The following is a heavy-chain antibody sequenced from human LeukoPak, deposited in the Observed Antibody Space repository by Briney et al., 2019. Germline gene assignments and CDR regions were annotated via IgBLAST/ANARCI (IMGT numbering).Heavy chain of an antibody. V-gene: IGHV3-23*01. J-gene: IGHJ4*02. CDR2: ISGSGGST. CDR1: GFTFSSHA. D-gene: IGHD2-2*01. CDR3: ARSSTSCFDY. Sequence: QPGGSLRLSCAASGFTFSSHAMSWVRQAPGKGLEWVSAISGSGGSTYYADSVKGRFTISRGNSKNTLYLQMNSLRAEDTAVYYCARSSTSCFDYWGQGTLVTVSS.